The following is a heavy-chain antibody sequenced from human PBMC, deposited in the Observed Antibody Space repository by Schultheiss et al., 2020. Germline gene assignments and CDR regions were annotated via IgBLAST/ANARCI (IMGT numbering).Heavy chain of an antibody. CDR3: ARAPNYDFWSGYWFDY. D-gene: IGHD3-3*01. J-gene: IGHJ4*02. Sequence: GGSLRLSCAASGFTFSSYGMHWVRQAPGKGLEWVAFIRYDGSNKYYADSVKGRFTISRDNSKNTLYLQMNSLRAEDTAVYYCARAPNYDFWSGYWFDYWGQGTLVTVSS. CDR2: IRYDGSNK. CDR1: GFTFSSYG. V-gene: IGHV3-30*02.